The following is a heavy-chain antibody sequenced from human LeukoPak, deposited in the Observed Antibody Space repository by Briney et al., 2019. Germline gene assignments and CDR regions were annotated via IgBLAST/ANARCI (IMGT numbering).Heavy chain of an antibody. V-gene: IGHV3-53*01. CDR2: IYSDGST. D-gene: IGHD5-18*01. CDR1: GFSVSGNY. Sequence: GGSLRLSCAGSGFSVSGNYMTWVRQAPGKGLEWVSVIYSDGSTYYADSVKGRFTISRDNSRNMLYLQMNSLRAEDTAVYYCARDVNSYAHCGHWGQGTLVTVSS. CDR3: ARDVNSYAHCGH. J-gene: IGHJ4*02.